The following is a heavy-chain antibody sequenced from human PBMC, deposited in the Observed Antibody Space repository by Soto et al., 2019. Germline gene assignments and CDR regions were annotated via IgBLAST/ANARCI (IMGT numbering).Heavy chain of an antibody. CDR3: ARQGAALRDYYYGMDG. Sequence: QVQLVQSGAEVKKPGSSVKVSCKASGGTFSRYAISWVRQAPGQGLEWMGGIIPIFGTANYAQKFQGRVTITAYESTSPAYMALSSLRSEDTAVYYCARQGAALRDYYYGMDGWGQGTTVTVSS. D-gene: IGHD6-25*01. V-gene: IGHV1-69*12. CDR2: IIPIFGTA. J-gene: IGHJ6*02. CDR1: GGTFSRYA.